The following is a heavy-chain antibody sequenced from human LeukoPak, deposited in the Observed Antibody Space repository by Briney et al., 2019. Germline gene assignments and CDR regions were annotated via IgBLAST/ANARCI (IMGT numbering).Heavy chain of an antibody. D-gene: IGHD6-13*01. CDR2: IYYSGST. V-gene: IGHV4-59*01. Sequence: TSETLSLTCTVSGGSISSYYWSWIRQPPGKGLEWIGYIYYSGSTNYNPSLKSRVTISVDTSKNQFSLKLSSVTAADTAVYYCARGRYQGIAAARGWIDYYYYYYMDVWGKGTTVTISS. J-gene: IGHJ6*03. CDR3: ARGRYQGIAAARGWIDYYYYYYMDV. CDR1: GGSISSYY.